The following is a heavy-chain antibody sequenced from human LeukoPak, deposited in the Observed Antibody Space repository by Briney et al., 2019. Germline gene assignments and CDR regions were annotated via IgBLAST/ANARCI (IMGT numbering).Heavy chain of an antibody. CDR1: GFRFSDHW. D-gene: IGHD3-16*01. CDR2: IIQDGSAK. V-gene: IGHV3-7*01. J-gene: IGHJ4*02. Sequence: GGSLRLFCAASGFRFSDHWMTWVRQAPGKGLEWVANIIQDGSAKYYADSVKGRFTISRDNAKSSLDLQMNSLRTEDTAVYYCARDGGRREDHWGQGTLVTVSS. CDR3: ARDGGRREDH.